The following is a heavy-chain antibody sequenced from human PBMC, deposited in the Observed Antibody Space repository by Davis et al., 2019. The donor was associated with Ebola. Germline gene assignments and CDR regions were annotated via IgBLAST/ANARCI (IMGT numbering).Heavy chain of an antibody. CDR2: IYTRGST. V-gene: IGHV4-61*09. J-gene: IGHJ4*02. CDR3: VRDRHDTSAYGF. Sequence: SETLSLTCTVSGDSISSGSYYWAWIRQPAGKGLEWIGHIYTRGSTNYNPSLKSRVTISGDTSKNQFSLKLTSVTAADTAVYYCVRDRHDTSAYGFWGRGTLVTVSS. D-gene: IGHD3-22*01. CDR1: GDSISSGSYY.